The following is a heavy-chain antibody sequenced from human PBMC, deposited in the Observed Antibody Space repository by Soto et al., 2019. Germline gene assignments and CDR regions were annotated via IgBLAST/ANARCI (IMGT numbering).Heavy chain of an antibody. CDR2: TYYRSKWYD. Sequence: PSETLSLTCAISGDSVSSNSAGWHWIRQTPSRGLEWLGRTYYRSKWYDNYAVSVKSRITINPDTSKNQFSLQLNSVTPEDTAVYYCARGSWDDVTGHYYMDVWGKGTTVTVS. CDR1: GDSVSSNSAG. J-gene: IGHJ6*03. CDR3: ARGSWDDVTGHYYMDV. D-gene: IGHD3-9*01. V-gene: IGHV6-1*01.